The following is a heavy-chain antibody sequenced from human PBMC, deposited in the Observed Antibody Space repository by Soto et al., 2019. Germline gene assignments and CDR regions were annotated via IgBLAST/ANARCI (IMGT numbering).Heavy chain of an antibody. D-gene: IGHD2-2*01. CDR2: IYYSGST. Sequence: PSETLSLTCTVSGGSISTYYWSWIRQPPGKGLEWIGYIYYSGSTNYNPSLKSRVTISVDTSKNQFSLKLSSVTAADTAVYYCARASAPAPVVVPAAGYYYMDVWGKGTTVTVSS. CDR3: ARASAPAPVVVPAAGYYYMDV. CDR1: GGSISTYY. V-gene: IGHV4-59*12. J-gene: IGHJ6*03.